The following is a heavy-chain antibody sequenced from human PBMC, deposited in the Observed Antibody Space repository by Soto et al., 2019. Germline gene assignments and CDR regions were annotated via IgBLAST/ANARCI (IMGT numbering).Heavy chain of an antibody. CDR2: INYSGST. Sequence: SETLSLTCAVCGGSFSTYCWSWIRQPPGKGLEWIGEINYSGSTNYNPSLKSRVTISLDTSKNQFSLNLWSVTAADTAVYYCARGRPRNKSWFDPWGQGTQVTVSS. CDR1: GGSFSTYC. J-gene: IGHJ5*02. CDR3: ARGRPRNKSWFDP. V-gene: IGHV4-34*01.